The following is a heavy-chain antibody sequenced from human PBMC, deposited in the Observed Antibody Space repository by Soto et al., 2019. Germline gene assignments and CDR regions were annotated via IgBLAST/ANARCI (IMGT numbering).Heavy chain of an antibody. V-gene: IGHV3-7*01. CDR2: IKHDGSEV. CDR3: AGIQNNWFDP. Sequence: EVQLVESGGGLVQPGGSLRLTCTASGFTFSSSWMAWVRQAPGKGLEWVGNIKHDGSEVYYLDSVRGRFTISRDSAWKSLYPQVNSLRAEDTAVYYCAGIQNNWFDPWGQGTLVAVSS. CDR1: GFTFSSSW. J-gene: IGHJ5*02.